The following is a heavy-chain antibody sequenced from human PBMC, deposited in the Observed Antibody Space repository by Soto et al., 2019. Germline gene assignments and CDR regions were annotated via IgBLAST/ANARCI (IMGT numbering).Heavy chain of an antibody. J-gene: IGHJ5*02. V-gene: IGHV3-48*02. CDR2: ITSSSSTI. CDR3: ARDNGMAGSFDP. CDR1: GFTFSTYS. D-gene: IGHD2-8*01. Sequence: EVQLVESGGGLVQPGGSLRLSCVASGFTFSTYSMNWVRQAPGKGLEWISYITSSSSTIYYADSVKGRFTISRDNAKNSLYLQMNSLRDEDTAMYYCARDNGMAGSFDPWGKGTLVTVSS.